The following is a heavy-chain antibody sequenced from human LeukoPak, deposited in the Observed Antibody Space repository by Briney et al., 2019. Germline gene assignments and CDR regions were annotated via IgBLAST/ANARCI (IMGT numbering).Heavy chain of an antibody. Sequence: GGSLRLSCGASGFTFSNYALHWVRQAPGKGLEWVAVISHDGSNKYYADFVKGRFTISRDNSKNTLNLQMNSLRPEDTSVYYCARDFTMTRGAISYWFDPWGQGTLLTVSS. CDR2: ISHDGSNK. J-gene: IGHJ5*02. D-gene: IGHD3-10*01. V-gene: IGHV3-30*04. CDR1: GFTFSNYA. CDR3: ARDFTMTRGAISYWFDP.